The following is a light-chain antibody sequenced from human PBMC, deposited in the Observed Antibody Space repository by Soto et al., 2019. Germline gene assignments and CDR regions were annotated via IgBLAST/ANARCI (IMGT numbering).Light chain of an antibody. Sequence: EIVLTQSPGTLSLSPGERAALSCRASQSVNNDYLAWYHQKPGRAPRLVIYGAYKRATGIPDRFSGSGSGTDFTLTISRLEPEDFAVYFCQQYGSSPWTFGQGTNVEIK. CDR2: GAY. CDR3: QQYGSSPWT. J-gene: IGKJ1*01. CDR1: QSVNNDY. V-gene: IGKV3-20*01.